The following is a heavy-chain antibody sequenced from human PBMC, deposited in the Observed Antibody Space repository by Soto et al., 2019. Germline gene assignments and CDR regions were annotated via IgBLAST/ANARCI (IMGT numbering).Heavy chain of an antibody. CDR1: GGSLSSGSFS. J-gene: IGHJ4*02. Sequence: QLRLQESGSGLVKPSQTLSLTCTVSGGSLSSGSFSWGWIRQPPGKGLEWIGYINYSGNTYYNPSLRGRVTLSRDMSTNQFSLKLGSVTAADPAVYYCARGGGSTDYVANYYFDYWGRGTLVTVSS. CDR3: ARGGGSTDYVANYYFDY. D-gene: IGHD4-17*01. V-gene: IGHV4-30-2*01. CDR2: INYSGNT.